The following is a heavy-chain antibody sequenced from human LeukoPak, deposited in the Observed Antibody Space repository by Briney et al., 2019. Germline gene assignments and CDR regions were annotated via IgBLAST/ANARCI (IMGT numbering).Heavy chain of an antibody. V-gene: IGHV3-23*01. Sequence: GGSLRLSCAASGFTFSSYAMSWVRQAPGKGLERVSAISGRDSTTYYADSVKGRFTISRDKSKNTLYLQMDSLRAEDTAIYYCARDSDVHCSGGSCTNFDYWGQGTLVTVSS. D-gene: IGHD2-15*01. CDR1: GFTFSSYA. CDR2: ISGRDSTT. CDR3: ARDSDVHCSGGSCTNFDY. J-gene: IGHJ4*02.